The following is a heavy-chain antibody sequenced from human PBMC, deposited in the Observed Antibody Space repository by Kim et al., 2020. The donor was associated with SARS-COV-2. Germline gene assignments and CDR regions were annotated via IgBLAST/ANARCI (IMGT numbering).Heavy chain of an antibody. D-gene: IGHD3-22*01. CDR1: GYTLTELS. Sequence: ASVKVSCKVSGYTLTELSMHWVRQAPGKGLEWMGGFDPEDGETIYAQKFQGRVTMTEDTSTDTAYMELSSLRSEDTAVYYCATPLGNYDSSVELHYWGQGTLVTVSS. J-gene: IGHJ4*02. V-gene: IGHV1-24*01. CDR3: ATPLGNYDSSVELHY. CDR2: FDPEDGET.